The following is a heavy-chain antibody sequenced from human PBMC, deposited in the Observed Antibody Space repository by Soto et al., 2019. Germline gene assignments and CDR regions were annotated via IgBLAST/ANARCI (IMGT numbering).Heavy chain of an antibody. CDR3: AREYSSGWYQYYYYGMDV. D-gene: IGHD6-19*01. CDR1: GYTFTSSG. Sequence: ASVKVSCKASGYTFTSSGISWVRQAPGQGLEWMGWISTDNGNTNYAQHLQGRASMTTDTSTSTAYMELRSLRSDDTAVYYCAREYSSGWYQYYYYGMDVWGQGTTVTVS. V-gene: IGHV1-18*01. CDR2: ISTDNGNT. J-gene: IGHJ6*02.